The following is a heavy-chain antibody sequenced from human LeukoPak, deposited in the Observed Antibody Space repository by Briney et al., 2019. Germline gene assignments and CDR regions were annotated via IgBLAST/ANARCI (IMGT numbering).Heavy chain of an antibody. V-gene: IGHV4-39*01. CDR2: IYYSGST. CDR1: GGSISSSSYY. Sequence: SETLSLTCTVSGGSISSSSYYWGWIRQPPGKGLEWIGSIYYSGSTYYNPSLKSRVTISVDTSKNQFSLKLSSVTAADTAVYYCARHALVVVPAATAHNWFDPWGQGTLVTVSS. CDR3: ARHALVVVPAATAHNWFDP. J-gene: IGHJ5*02. D-gene: IGHD2-2*01.